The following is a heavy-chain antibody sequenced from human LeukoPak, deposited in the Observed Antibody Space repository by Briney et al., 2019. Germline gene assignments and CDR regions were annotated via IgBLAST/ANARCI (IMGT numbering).Heavy chain of an antibody. CDR3: ASMTYHYDSSGYFTLDY. V-gene: IGHV4-59*01. CDR2: SSYTGGT. Sequence: SETLSLTCTVSGGSIRSYYWSWIRQPPGKGLEWIGYSSYTGGTSYNPSLKSRVTISLDTSKSQVSLRLSSVTAADTAVFYCASMTYHYDSSGYFTLDYWGQGTLVTVSS. J-gene: IGHJ4*02. CDR1: GGSIRSYY. D-gene: IGHD3-22*01.